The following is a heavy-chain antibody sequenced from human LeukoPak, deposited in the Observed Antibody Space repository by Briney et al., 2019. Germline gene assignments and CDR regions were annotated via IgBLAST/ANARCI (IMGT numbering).Heavy chain of an antibody. CDR1: GFTFNTYS. J-gene: IGHJ4*02. V-gene: IGHV3-21*01. CDR2: ISSSSSYI. Sequence: GGSLRLSCEASGFTFNTYSMNWARQAPGKGLEWVSSISSSSSYIYYADSVKGRFTISRDNAKNSLYLQMNSLRAEDTAVYYCARDRWGYSYGGDWGQGTLVTVSS. CDR3: ARDRWGYSYGGD. D-gene: IGHD5-18*01.